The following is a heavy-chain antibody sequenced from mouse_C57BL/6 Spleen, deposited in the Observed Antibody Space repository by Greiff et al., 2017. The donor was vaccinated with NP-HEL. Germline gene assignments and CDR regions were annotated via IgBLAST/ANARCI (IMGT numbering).Heavy chain of an antibody. J-gene: IGHJ2*01. D-gene: IGHD1-1*01. CDR3: ARPFTTVVPHFDY. CDR2: ISDGGSYT. Sequence: DVMLVESGGGLVKPGGSLKLSCAASGFTFSSYAMSWVRQTPEKRLEWVATISDGGSYTYYPDNVKGRFTISRDNAKNILYLQMSHLKSEDTAMYYCARPFTTVVPHFDYWGQGTTLTVSS. V-gene: IGHV5-4*03. CDR1: GFTFSSYA.